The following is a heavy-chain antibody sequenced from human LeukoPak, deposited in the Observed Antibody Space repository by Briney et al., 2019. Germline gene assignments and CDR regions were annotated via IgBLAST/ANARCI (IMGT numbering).Heavy chain of an antibody. CDR3: ASRGYCSSTSWPPRFYMDV. J-gene: IGHJ6*03. CDR2: IYYSGST. Sequence: PSETLSLTCTVSGGSISSSSYYWGWIRQPPGKGLEWIGYIYYSGSTNYNPSLKSRVTISVDTSKNQFSLKLSSVTAADTAVYYCASRGYCSSTSWPPRFYMDVWGKGTTVTVSS. D-gene: IGHD2-2*01. V-gene: IGHV4-61*05. CDR1: GGSISSSSYY.